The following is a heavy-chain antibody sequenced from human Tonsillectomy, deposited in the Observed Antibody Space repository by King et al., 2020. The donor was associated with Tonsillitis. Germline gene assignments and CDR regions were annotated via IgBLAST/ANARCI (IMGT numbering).Heavy chain of an antibody. CDR3: AKVDSSSWYGGDFDY. CDR2: ISWNSGSI. Sequence: VQLVESGGGLVQPGRSLRLSCSASGFTFDDYAMHWVWQAPGKGLEWVSCISWNSGSIGYADSVKGRFTISRDNAKNSLYLQMNSLRAEDTALYYCAKVDSSSWYGGDFDYWGQGTLVTVSS. J-gene: IGHJ4*02. CDR1: GFTFDDYA. V-gene: IGHV3-9*01. D-gene: IGHD6-13*01.